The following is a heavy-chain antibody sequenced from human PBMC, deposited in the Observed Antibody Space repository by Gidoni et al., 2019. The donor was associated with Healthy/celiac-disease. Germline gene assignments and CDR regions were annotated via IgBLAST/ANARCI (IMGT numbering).Heavy chain of an antibody. Sequence: QVQLQESGPGLVKPSQTLSLTCTVSGGSISSGGYYWSWIRPHPGKGREWIGYSYYSGSTYYNPSLKSRVTRSVDTSKNQFSRKRSSVTAADTAVYYWARGGWGYAWFDPWGQGTLVTVSS. V-gene: IGHV4-31*03. D-gene: IGHD5-12*01. J-gene: IGHJ5*02. CDR3: ARGGWGYAWFDP. CDR1: GGSISSGGYY. CDR2: SYYSGST.